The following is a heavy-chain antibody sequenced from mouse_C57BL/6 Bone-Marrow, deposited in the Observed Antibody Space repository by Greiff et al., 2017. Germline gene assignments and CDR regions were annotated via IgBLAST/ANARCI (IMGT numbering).Heavy chain of an antibody. CDR2: IDPGDGET. Sequence: EVQLQQSGAELVKPGASVKFSCTASGFTIKDYSMPWVKQRTEQGLEWIGRIDPGDGETKYAPKFQGQATITADNSSNTAYLQLSSLTSEDTAVYYCAGIYYGYDVDFDYWGQGTLVTVSA. CDR3: AGIYYGYDVDFDY. D-gene: IGHD2-2*01. J-gene: IGHJ3*01. V-gene: IGHV14-2*01. CDR1: GFTIKDYS.